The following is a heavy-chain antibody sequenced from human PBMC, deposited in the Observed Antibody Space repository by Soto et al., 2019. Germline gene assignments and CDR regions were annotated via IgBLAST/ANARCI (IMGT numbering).Heavy chain of an antibody. V-gene: IGHV3-48*01. CDR1: GFTFSSYS. CDR3: ARASPGNPPPPVYMDV. Sequence: EVQLVESGGGLVQPGGSLRLSCAASGFTFSSYSMNWVRQAPGKGLEWVSYISSSSSTIYYADSVKGRFAISRDNAKNSLYLQMNSLRAEDTAVYYCARASPGNPPPPVYMDVWGKGTTVTVSS. J-gene: IGHJ6*03. CDR2: ISSSSSTI.